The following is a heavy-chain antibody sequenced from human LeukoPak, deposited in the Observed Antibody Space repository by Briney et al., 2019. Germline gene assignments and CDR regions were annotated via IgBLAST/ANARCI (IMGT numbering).Heavy chain of an antibody. Sequence: SETLSLTCTVSGGSISSGDYYWSWIRQPPGKGLEWIGYIYYSGSTHYNPSLKSRVTISVDTSKNQFSLKLSSVTAADTAVYYCARVYGSGILYYYYGMDVWGQGTTVTVSS. CDR2: IYYSGST. J-gene: IGHJ6*02. D-gene: IGHD3-10*01. CDR1: GGSISSGDYY. CDR3: ARVYGSGILYYYYGMDV. V-gene: IGHV4-30-4*01.